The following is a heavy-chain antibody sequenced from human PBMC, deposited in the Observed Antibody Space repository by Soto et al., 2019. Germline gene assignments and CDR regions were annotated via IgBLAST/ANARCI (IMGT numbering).Heavy chain of an antibody. D-gene: IGHD2-15*01. CDR1: GNTFTGYY. CDR2: INPNNDGT. J-gene: IGHJ4*02. Sequence: GASVKVSCKASGNTFTGYYIHWVRQAPGQGLEWMGWINPNNDGTTYAEKFQGRVTMTRDTSTSTAYMELSRLRSDDTAVYYCARDRGGSRDSWGQGTRGTVSS. CDR3: ARDRGGSRDS. V-gene: IGHV1-2*02.